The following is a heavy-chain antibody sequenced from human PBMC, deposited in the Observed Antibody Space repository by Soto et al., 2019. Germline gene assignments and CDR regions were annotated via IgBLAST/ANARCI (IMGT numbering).Heavy chain of an antibody. J-gene: IGHJ4*02. CDR2: ISSSTSHT. V-gene: IGHV3-11*05. D-gene: IGHD6-13*01. CDR1: GFTFSYYY. Sequence: PGGSLRLSCALSGFTFSYYYITLIRQAPGKGPEWVSYISSSTSHTKYADSVKVRFTISRDNAKNLLFLQMNILRAEDTAVYYCARGRGAAADYFDFWGQGT. CDR3: ARGRGAAADYFDF.